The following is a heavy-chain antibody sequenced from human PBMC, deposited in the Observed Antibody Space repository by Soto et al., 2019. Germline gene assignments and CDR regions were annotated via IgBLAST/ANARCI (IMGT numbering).Heavy chain of an antibody. J-gene: IGHJ4*02. CDR3: ARSLVQGDF. Sequence: QVQLVQSGAEVKKPGASVKVSCKASGYTFIHYYIHWVRQAPGQGLEWMAIINPNGGSTNYAQKFRGRVTVTSDTSTTTVSMELNSLGSDDTAVYFCARSLVQGDFWGQGTLVTVSS. V-gene: IGHV1-46*01. CDR1: GYTFIHYY. D-gene: IGHD2-21*01. CDR2: INPNGGST.